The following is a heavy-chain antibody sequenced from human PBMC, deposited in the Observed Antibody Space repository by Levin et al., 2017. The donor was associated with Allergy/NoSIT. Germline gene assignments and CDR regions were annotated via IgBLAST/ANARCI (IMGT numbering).Heavy chain of an antibody. CDR3: ARHGHDAPVWGAFDS. Sequence: PSETLSLTCTVSGGSISSYYWSWIRQPPGKGLEWIGYIYYSGSTNYNPSLKSRVTISVDTSKNQFSLKLSSVTAADTAVYYCARHGHDAPVWGAFDSWGQGTMVTVSS. D-gene: IGHD1-1*01. V-gene: IGHV4-59*08. CDR1: GGSISSYY. CDR2: IYYSGST. J-gene: IGHJ3*02.